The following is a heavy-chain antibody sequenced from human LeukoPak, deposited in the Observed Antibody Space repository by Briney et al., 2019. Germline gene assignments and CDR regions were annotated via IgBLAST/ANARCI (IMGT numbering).Heavy chain of an antibody. J-gene: IGHJ2*01. CDR2: INHSGST. D-gene: IGHD3-10*01. CDR3: AAFSGIGLSWYFDL. V-gene: IGHV4-34*01. CDR1: GGSFSGYY. Sequence: SETLSLTCAVYGGSFSGYYWSWIRQPPGKGLEWIGEINHSGSTNYNPSLKSRVTISVDTSKNQFSLKLSSVTAADTAVYYCAAFSGIGLSWYFDLWGRGTLVTVSS.